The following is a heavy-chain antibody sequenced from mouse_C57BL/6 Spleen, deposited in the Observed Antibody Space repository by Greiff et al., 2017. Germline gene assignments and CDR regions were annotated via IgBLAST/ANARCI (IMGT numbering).Heavy chain of an antibody. D-gene: IGHD3-2*02. CDR1: GYTFTSYD. Sequence: VKLVESGPELVKPGASVKLSCKASGYTFTSYDINWVKQRPGQGLEWIGWIYPRDGSTKYNEKFKGKATLTVDTSSSTAYMELHSLTSEDSAVYFCARLAAQATKGYFDYWGQGTTLTVSS. V-gene: IGHV1-85*01. CDR2: IYPRDGST. CDR3: ARLAAQATKGYFDY. J-gene: IGHJ2*01.